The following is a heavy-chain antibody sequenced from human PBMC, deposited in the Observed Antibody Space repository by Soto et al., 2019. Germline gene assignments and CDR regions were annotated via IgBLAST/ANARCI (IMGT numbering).Heavy chain of an antibody. CDR1: GGSVSSGSYY. D-gene: IGHD5-12*01. CDR2: IYYSGST. CDR3: ASNARGHAYNYDY. V-gene: IGHV4-61*01. J-gene: IGHJ4*02. Sequence: QVQLQESGPGLVKPSETLSLTCTVSGGSVSSGSYYWSWILQPPGKGLEWIGYIYYSGSTNYNPSLKSRVTISIDTSKNQFSLKLSSVTAADTAVYYCASNARGHAYNYDYWGQGTLVTVSS.